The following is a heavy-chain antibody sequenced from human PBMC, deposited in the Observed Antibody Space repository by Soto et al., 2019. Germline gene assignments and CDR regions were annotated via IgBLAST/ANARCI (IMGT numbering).Heavy chain of an antibody. CDR3: AKDVHLVASHFDY. V-gene: IGHV3-30*18. D-gene: IGHD1-1*01. CDR2: ISYDGSNK. Sequence: QVQLVESGGGVVQPGRSLRLSCAASGFTFSSYGMHWVRQAPGKGLEWVAVISYDGSNKYYADSVKGRFTISRDNSKNTLYLQMNSLRAEDTAVYYCAKDVHLVASHFDYWGQGTLVTVSS. J-gene: IGHJ4*02. CDR1: GFTFSSYG.